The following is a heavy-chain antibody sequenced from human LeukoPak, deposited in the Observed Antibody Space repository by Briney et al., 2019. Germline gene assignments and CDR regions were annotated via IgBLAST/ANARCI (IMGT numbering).Heavy chain of an antibody. D-gene: IGHD3-10*01. V-gene: IGHV3-48*04. J-gene: IGHJ6*03. Sequence: PGGSLRLSCAASGFTFSSYSMNWGRQAPGKGLEWVSYISSSSSTIYYADSVKGRFTISRDNAKNSLYLQMNSLRAEDTAVYYCARERYGSGSYYDYYYYMDVWGKGTTVTVSS. CDR1: GFTFSSYS. CDR2: ISSSSSTI. CDR3: ARERYGSGSYYDYYYYMDV.